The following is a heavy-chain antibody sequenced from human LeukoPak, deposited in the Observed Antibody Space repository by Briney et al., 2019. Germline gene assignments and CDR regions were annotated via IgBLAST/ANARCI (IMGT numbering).Heavy chain of an antibody. CDR1: GYSFTSYW. J-gene: IGHJ4*02. CDR2: IYPGDSDT. Sequence: GESLKISCKGSGYSFTSYWIGWVRQMPGKGLERMGIIYPGDSDTRYSPSFQGQVTISADKSISTAYLQWSSLKASDTAMYYCARENPYCSSTSCYTKSGFDYRGQGTLVTVSS. V-gene: IGHV5-51*01. D-gene: IGHD2-2*02. CDR3: ARENPYCSSTSCYTKSGFDY.